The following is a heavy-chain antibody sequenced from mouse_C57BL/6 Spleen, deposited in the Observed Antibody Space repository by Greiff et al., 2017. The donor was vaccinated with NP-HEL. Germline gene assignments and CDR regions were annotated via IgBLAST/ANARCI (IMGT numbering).Heavy chain of an antibody. D-gene: IGHD2-13*01. CDR1: GYSFTGYY. CDR2: INPSTGGT. V-gene: IGHV1-42*01. Sequence: EVQLQESGPELVKPGASVKISCKASGYSFTGYYMNWVKQSPEKSLEWIGEINPSTGGTTYNQKFKAKATLTVDKSSSTAYMQLKSLTSEDSAVYYCAREELDWFDYWGQGTTLTVSS. CDR3: AREELDWFDY. J-gene: IGHJ2*01.